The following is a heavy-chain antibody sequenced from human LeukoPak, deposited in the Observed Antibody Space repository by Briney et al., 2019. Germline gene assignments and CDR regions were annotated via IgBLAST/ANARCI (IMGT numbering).Heavy chain of an antibody. V-gene: IGHV3-23*01. J-gene: IGHJ4*02. Sequence: GGSLRLSCAASGFTFSSYAMSWVRQAPGKGLEWVSAISGSGGSTYYADSVKGRFTISRDNSKNTLYLQMNSLRAEDTAVYYCAKAINDYVWGSYLYFDYWGQGTLVTVSS. CDR1: GFTFSSYA. CDR3: AKAINDYVWGSYLYFDY. CDR2: ISGSGGST. D-gene: IGHD3-16*02.